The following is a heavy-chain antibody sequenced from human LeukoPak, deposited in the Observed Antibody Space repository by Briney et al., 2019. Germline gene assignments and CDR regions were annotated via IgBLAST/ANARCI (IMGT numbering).Heavy chain of an antibody. CDR2: ISYDGSNK. CDR3: ARGIAAAGSFDY. V-gene: IGHV3-30*03. Sequence: GGSLRLSCAASGFTFSSYGMHWVRQAPGKGLEWVAVISYDGSNKYYADSVKGRFTISRDNSKNSLYLQMNSLRAEDTAVYYCARGIAAAGSFDYWGQGTLVTVSS. D-gene: IGHD6-13*01. J-gene: IGHJ4*02. CDR1: GFTFSSYG.